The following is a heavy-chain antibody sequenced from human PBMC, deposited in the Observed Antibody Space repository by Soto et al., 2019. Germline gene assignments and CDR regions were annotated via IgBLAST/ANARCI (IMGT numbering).Heavy chain of an antibody. Sequence: SETLSLTCTVSGGSISGYYWSWIRLPPGKGLEWIGYISYSGSPNYNPSLKSRVTISIDTSQNQFSLTITSVTAADTALFYCARAGRSSSKTVFDYWGLGTLVTVSS. J-gene: IGHJ4*02. V-gene: IGHV4-59*01. CDR1: GGSISGYY. CDR3: ARAGRSSSKTVFDY. D-gene: IGHD6-6*01. CDR2: ISYSGSP.